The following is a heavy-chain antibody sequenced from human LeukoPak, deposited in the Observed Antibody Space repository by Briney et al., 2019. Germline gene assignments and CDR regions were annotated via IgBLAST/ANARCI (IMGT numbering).Heavy chain of an antibody. J-gene: IGHJ4*02. V-gene: IGHV1-2*02. CDR2: IYPKSGDT. CDR3: ARGTHDFWSGYYYFDY. D-gene: IGHD3-3*01. CDR1: GYTFTAYY. Sequence: GASVKVSCKASGYTFTAYYLHWVRQAPGQGLEWMGYIYPKSGDTYYAQTFQDRVTMTMDTSISTVYMELSRLRSDDTAVYYCARGTHDFWSGYYYFDYWGQGTLVTVSS.